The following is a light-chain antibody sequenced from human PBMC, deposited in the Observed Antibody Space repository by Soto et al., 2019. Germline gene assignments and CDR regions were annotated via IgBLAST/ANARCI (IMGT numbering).Light chain of an antibody. J-gene: IGKJ1*01. CDR2: GAS. V-gene: IGKV3-20*01. CDR3: HYYDDSPPFP. Sequence: EIVLPQSPGTLSLSPGERATFSCRASESINSWFLAWYQQKPGQAPRLVIYGASSRATGIPDRFSGSGSGTDFTLTISRLEPEDFAVYYCHYYDDSPPFPFGPGTKLEI. CDR1: ESINSWF.